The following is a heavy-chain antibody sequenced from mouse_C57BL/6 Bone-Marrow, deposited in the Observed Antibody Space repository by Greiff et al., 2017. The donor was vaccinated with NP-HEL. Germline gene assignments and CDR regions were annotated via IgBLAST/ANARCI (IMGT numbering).Heavy chain of an antibody. J-gene: IGHJ1*03. CDR1: GFTFSDFY. D-gene: IGHD4-1*01. Sequence: DVQLVDSGGGLVQSGRSLRLSCATSGFTFSDFYMEWVRQAPGKGLEWIAASRNKANDYTTEYSASVKGRFIVSRDTSQSILYLQMHALRAEDTAIYYCARDANWDGYWYFDVWGTGTTVTVSS. CDR2: SRNKANDYTT. CDR3: ARDANWDGYWYFDV. V-gene: IGHV7-1*01.